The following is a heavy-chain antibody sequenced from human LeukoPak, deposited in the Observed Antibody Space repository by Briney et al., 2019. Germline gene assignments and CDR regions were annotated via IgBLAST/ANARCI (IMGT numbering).Heavy chain of an antibody. V-gene: IGHV3-30-3*01. CDR2: ISYDGSNK. D-gene: IGHD3-22*01. J-gene: IGHJ3*02. CDR3: ARGSEWNPYYYDSSGYLSAFDI. Sequence: GRSLRLSCAAPGFTFSSYAMHWVRQAPGKGLEWVAVISYDGSNKYYADSVKGRFTISRDNSKNTLYLQMNSLRAEDTAVYYCARGSEWNPYYYDSSGYLSAFDIWGQGTMVTVPS. CDR1: GFTFSSYA.